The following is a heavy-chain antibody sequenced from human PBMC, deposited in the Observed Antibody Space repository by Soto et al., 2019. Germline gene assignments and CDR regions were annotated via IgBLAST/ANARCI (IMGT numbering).Heavy chain of an antibody. CDR3: ARDKRPNNNYYYYMDV. Sequence: GASVKLSCKACGGTISSYTISWVRQAPRQGLEWMGRIIPILGIANYAQKFQGRVTITADKSTSTAYMELSSLRSEDTAVYYCARDKRPNNNYYYYMDVWGKGTTVTVSS. D-gene: IGHD2-8*01. CDR2: IIPILGIA. V-gene: IGHV1-69*04. CDR1: GGTISSYT. J-gene: IGHJ6*03.